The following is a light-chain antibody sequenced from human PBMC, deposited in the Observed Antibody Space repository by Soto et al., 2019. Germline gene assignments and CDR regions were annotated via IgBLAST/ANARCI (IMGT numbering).Light chain of an antibody. J-gene: IGKJ4*01. V-gene: IGKV1-33*01. Sequence: DILMTQSPSSLSASVGDRVTFTCEASQYITNYLNWYQHKTGKAPELLIYDASNLETGVPSRFSGSGSGTDFTFTISSLQPGDFATYYCQQYDKFPRTFAGGTKGDSK. CDR2: DAS. CDR1: QYITNY. CDR3: QQYDKFPRT.